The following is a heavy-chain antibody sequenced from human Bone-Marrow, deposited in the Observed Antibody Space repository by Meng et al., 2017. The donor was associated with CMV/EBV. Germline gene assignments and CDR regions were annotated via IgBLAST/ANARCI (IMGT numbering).Heavy chain of an antibody. CDR3: ARDGLYGSGEYGMDV. CDR1: GGSFSGYY. D-gene: IGHD3-10*01. CDR2: IYHSGST. Sequence: SETLSLTCAVYGGSFSGYYWSWIRQPPGKGLEWIGEIYHSGSTNYNPSLKSRVTISVDTSKKQFSLKLGSVTAADTAVYYCARDGLYGSGEYGMDVWGQGIRVTVSS. J-gene: IGHJ6*02. V-gene: IGHV4-34*01.